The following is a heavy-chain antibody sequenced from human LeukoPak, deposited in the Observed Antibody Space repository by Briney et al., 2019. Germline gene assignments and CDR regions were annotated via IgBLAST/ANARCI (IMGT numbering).Heavy chain of an antibody. CDR3: TRESGPYCPFGY. J-gene: IGHJ4*02. CDR2: SNHSGST. CDR1: GGSFSGYY. V-gene: IGHV4-34*01. Sequence: SETLSLTCAVYGGSFSGYYWSWIRQPPGKGLEWIGESNHSGSTNYNPSLIGRVIMSLDESRNQLSLTLASVTAADTAMYYCTRESGPYCPFGYWGQGTLVVVPS. D-gene: IGHD1-26*01.